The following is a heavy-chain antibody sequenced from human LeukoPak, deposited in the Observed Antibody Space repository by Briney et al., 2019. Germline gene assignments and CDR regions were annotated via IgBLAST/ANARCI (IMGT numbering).Heavy chain of an antibody. Sequence: SVKVSCKASGGTFSSYAISWVRQAPGQGLEWMGGIIPIFGTANYAQKFQGRVTITADESTSTAYMELSSLRSEDTAVYYCARARGAIVVVPARLSDYYYMDVWGKGTTVTVSS. V-gene: IGHV1-69*13. J-gene: IGHJ6*03. CDR2: IIPIFGTA. CDR3: ARARGAIVVVPARLSDYYYMDV. CDR1: GGTFSSYA. D-gene: IGHD2-2*01.